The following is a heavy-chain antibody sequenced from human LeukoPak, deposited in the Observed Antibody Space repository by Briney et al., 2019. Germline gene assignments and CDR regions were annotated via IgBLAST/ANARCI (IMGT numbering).Heavy chain of an antibody. V-gene: IGHV1-18*01. CDR2: ISAYNGNT. D-gene: IGHD3-10*01. Sequence: ASVKVSCKASGYTFTSYGISWVRQAPGQGLEWMGWISAYNGNTNYAQKLQGRVTMTTDTSTSTAYMELRSLRSDDTAAYYCAREDYYANWFDPWGQGTLVTVSS. CDR3: AREDYYANWFDP. CDR1: GYTFTSYG. J-gene: IGHJ5*02.